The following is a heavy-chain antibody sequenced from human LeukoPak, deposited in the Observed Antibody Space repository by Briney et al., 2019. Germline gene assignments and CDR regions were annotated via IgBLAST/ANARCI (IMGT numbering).Heavy chain of an antibody. D-gene: IGHD6-19*01. V-gene: IGHV3-53*01. CDR1: GFTVSSNY. CDR2: IYSGGST. J-gene: IGHJ4*02. CDR3: AKAPRVFQQWLVFDY. Sequence: GGSLRLSCAASGFTVSSNYMSWVRQAPGKGLEWVSVIYSGGSTYYADSVKGRFTISRDNSKNTLYLQMNSLRAEDTAVYYCAKAPRVFQQWLVFDYWGQGTLVTVSS.